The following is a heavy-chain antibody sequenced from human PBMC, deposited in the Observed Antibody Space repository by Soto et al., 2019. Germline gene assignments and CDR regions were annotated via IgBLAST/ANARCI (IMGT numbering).Heavy chain of an antibody. Sequence: GESLKISCATSGFSFNDYAMYWVRQAPGQGLEWVAIISSDGHHQFYLDNLRGRFTVSRDNSKNTLYLQMNSLRPEDTAVYYCSRGTYYPQSSGLHADYWGPGTVVTVSS. CDR2: ISSDGHHQ. D-gene: IGHD3-22*01. CDR3: SRGTYYPQSSGLHADY. J-gene: IGHJ4*02. V-gene: IGHV3-30*03. CDR1: GFSFNDYA.